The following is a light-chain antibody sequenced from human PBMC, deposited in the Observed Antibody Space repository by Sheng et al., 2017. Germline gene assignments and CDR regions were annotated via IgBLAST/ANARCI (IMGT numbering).Light chain of an antibody. CDR3: QVWDSIGDHYV. Sequence: SYVLTQPPSVSVAPGKTATITCGGNNIGGKSVHWYQQKPGQAPVLVVYDDSDRPPGIPERFSGSNSENTATLTLSRVEAGDEADYYCQVWDSIGDHYVFGSGTTVTVL. CDR1: NIGGKS. CDR2: DDS. V-gene: IGLV3-21*01. J-gene: IGLJ1*01.